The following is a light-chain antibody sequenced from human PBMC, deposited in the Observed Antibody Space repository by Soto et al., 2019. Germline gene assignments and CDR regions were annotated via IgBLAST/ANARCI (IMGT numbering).Light chain of an antibody. CDR2: GVN. CDR3: GSFTTSRIWV. J-gene: IGLJ3*02. Sequence: QSALTQPASVSGSPGQSITVSCTGSSIDFGDDKYVSWYQQQPGKGPNLLIYGVNSRPSGISNRFSGSKSGNTASLTISGLQVEDEAEYFCGSFTTSRIWVFGGGTKVTVL. V-gene: IGLV2-14*01. CDR1: SIDFGDDKY.